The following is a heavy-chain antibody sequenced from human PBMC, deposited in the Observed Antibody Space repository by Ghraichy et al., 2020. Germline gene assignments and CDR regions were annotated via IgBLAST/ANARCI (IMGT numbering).Heavy chain of an antibody. J-gene: IGHJ6*03. V-gene: IGHV4-59*08. CDR3: ARQDFYYYMDV. Sequence: IEYIYNTGSTHSNPSLNGRATISLDTSRNQFSLKLRSVTAADTAVYYCARQDFYYYMDVWVKGTTVTVSS. CDR2: IYNTGST.